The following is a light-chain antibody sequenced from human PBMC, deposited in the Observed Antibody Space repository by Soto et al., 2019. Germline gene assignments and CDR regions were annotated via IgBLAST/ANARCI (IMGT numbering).Light chain of an antibody. CDR3: QQYSSSPRT. CDR1: QSVSNNY. CDR2: DAS. J-gene: IGKJ1*01. V-gene: IGKV3-20*01. Sequence: IVLTQSPRTLSLSPGERATLSCRASQSVSNNYLAWYQQKPGQAPRLLIYDASGRATGIPDRFSGSGSGTDFTLTISRLEPEDFAVYFCQQYSSSPRTFGQGTKVDIK.